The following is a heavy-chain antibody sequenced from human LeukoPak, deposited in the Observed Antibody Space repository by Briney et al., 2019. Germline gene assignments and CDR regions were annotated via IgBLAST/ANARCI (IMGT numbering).Heavy chain of an antibody. CDR1: GFTFDDYA. D-gene: IGHD1-26*01. J-gene: IGHJ4*02. CDR3: AKTRRSGTEYADFDH. V-gene: IGHV3-43*02. CDR2: IREDGRTT. Sequence: PGGSLRLSCAASGFTFDDYAMHWVRQAPGKGLEWVSLIREDGRTTYYVDSVKGRFVISRDNSKKSLYLQINSLRTEDTALYYCAKTRRSGTEYADFDHWGQGTLVTVSS.